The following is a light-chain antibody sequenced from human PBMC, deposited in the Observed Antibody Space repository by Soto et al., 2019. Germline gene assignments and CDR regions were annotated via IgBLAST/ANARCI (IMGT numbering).Light chain of an antibody. J-gene: IGLJ2*01. V-gene: IGLV1-44*01. Sequence: QSVLTQPPSASGTPGQSVTISCSGSNSNIGRNTVNWYQQLPGRAPKLLIYTNIQRPSGVPDRFSGSKSGTSASVAISGLQSGDEADYYCAAWDDSLNGVVFGGGIKLTVL. CDR2: TNI. CDR1: NSNIGRNT. CDR3: AAWDDSLNGVV.